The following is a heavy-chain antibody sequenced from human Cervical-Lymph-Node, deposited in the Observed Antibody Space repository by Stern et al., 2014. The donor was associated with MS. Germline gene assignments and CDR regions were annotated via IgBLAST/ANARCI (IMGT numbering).Heavy chain of an antibody. V-gene: IGHV3-33*01. CDR2: IWSDGTNS. D-gene: IGHD2-2*01. CDR1: GFTFSTYG. CDR3: AREAPVEPAATDAFDI. Sequence: VQLVESGGGVVQPGRSLRLSCAASGFTFSTYGMHWVRQAPGKGLEWVAVIWSDGTNSLYADSLKGRFTISRDNSKNTLYLQMNTLRTEDTAVYYCAREAPVEPAATDAFDIWGRGTMVAVSS. J-gene: IGHJ3*02.